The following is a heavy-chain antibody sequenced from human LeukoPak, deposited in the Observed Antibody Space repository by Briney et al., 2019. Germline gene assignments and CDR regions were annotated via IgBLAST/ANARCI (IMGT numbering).Heavy chain of an antibody. CDR1: GGSFSGYY. D-gene: IGHD6-19*01. V-gene: IGHV4-34*01. CDR2: INHSGST. J-gene: IGHJ3*02. Sequence: SETLSLTCAVYGGSFSGYYWSWIRQPPGKGLEWIGEINHSGSTNYNPSLKSRVTISVDTSKNQFSMKLSSVTAADTAVYYCARKEQWLPHDAFDIWGEGTMVTVSS. CDR3: ARKEQWLPHDAFDI.